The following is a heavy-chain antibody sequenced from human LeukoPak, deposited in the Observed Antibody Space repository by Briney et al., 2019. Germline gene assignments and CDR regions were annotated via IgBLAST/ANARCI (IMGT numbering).Heavy chain of an antibody. J-gene: IGHJ4*02. CDR2: IGIGSSNI. D-gene: IGHD3-9*01. V-gene: IGHV3-48*02. Sequence: PGGSLRLSCAASGFTFSSYGMHWVRQAPGKGLEWISYIGIGSSNIYYPDSVKGRFTISRDDAKNSLYLQMHSLRDEDTAVYYCARDLDFSFDYWGQGTLVTVSS. CDR1: GFTFSSYG. CDR3: ARDLDFSFDY.